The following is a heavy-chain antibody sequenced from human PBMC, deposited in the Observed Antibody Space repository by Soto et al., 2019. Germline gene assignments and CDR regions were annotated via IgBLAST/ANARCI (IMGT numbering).Heavy chain of an antibody. CDR3: ARDGDKYCSAGSCYSGYYYYAMDV. J-gene: IGHJ6*02. V-gene: IGHV3-7*01. Sequence: LRLSCAASGFTFSFYWMSWVRQAPGKGLEWLGTIKLDASEKKYVDSVKGRFTMSRDNAKNSLYLQMDSLRAEDTAVYYCARDGDKYCSAGSCYSGYYYYAMDVWGQGTTVTVSS. CDR1: GFTFSFYW. CDR2: IKLDASEK. D-gene: IGHD2-15*01.